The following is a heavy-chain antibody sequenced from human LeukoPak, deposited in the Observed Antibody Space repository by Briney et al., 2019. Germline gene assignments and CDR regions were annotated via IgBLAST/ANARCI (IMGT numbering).Heavy chain of an antibody. V-gene: IGHV3-7*01. J-gene: IGHJ4*02. CDR3: ARDSPYYYDPDY. CDR1: GFTFSNAW. D-gene: IGHD3-22*01. Sequence: PGGSLRLSCAASGFTFSNAWMSWVRQAPGEGLEWVANIKQDGSEKYYVDSVKGRFTISGDNAKNSLYLQMNSLRTEDTAVYYCARDSPYYYDPDYWGQGTLVTVSS. CDR2: IKQDGSEK.